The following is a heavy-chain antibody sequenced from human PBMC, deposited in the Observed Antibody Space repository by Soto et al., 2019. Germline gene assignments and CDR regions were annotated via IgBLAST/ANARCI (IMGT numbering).Heavy chain of an antibody. V-gene: IGHV4-39*01. J-gene: IGHJ4*02. D-gene: IGHD2-8*01. CDR2: VYWTGST. Sequence: SGTLSLTCSASGDTITTYGYYWGWIRQPPGKGLQWIGNVYWTGSTFSHPSLTSRVFISVDTSKNEFSLRLTSVTAVDTAVYYCARSHYTYGLLIDYWGPGTLVTVSS. CDR1: GDTITTYGYY. CDR3: ARSHYTYGLLIDY.